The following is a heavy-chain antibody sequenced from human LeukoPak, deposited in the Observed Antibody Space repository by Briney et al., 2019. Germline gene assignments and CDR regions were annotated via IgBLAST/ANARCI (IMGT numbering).Heavy chain of an antibody. Sequence: PGGSLRLSCAASGFTFSSYWMHWVRQAPGKGLVWVSRINSDGSSTSYADSVKGRFTISRDNAKNTLFLQMNSLRAEDTAVYYCAKVGHVVVAAVDYWGQGTLVTVSS. CDR1: GFTFSSYW. CDR3: AKVGHVVVAAVDY. D-gene: IGHD2-21*02. CDR2: INSDGSST. V-gene: IGHV3-74*01. J-gene: IGHJ4*02.